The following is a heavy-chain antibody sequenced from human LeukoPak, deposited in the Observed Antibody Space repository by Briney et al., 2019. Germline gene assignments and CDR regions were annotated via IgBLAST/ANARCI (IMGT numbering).Heavy chain of an antibody. V-gene: IGHV4-59*12. CDR2: IYYSGST. J-gene: IGHJ4*02. CDR1: GGSISSYY. D-gene: IGHD3-3*01. CDR3: ARDQPYYDFWSGGGFDY. Sequence: SETLSLTCTVSGGSISSYYWSWIRQPPGKGLEWIGYIYYSGSTNYNPSLKSRVTISVDTSKNQFSLKLSSVTAADTAVYYCARDQPYYDFWSGGGFDYWGQGTLVTVSS.